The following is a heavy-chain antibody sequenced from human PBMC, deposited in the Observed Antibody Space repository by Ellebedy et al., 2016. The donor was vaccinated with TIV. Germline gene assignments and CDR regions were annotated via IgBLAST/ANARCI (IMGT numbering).Heavy chain of an antibody. D-gene: IGHD2-15*01. J-gene: IGHJ4*02. Sequence: ASSVKVSCKASLYPFPHYGVSWVRHAPGQGLEWVGWISAYNGNTKYGQKFQGRISLTTDTSMGTAYMELRSLRSDDTGVDFCARDVTADEAALLDYWGQGTRVTVSS. CDR3: ARDVTADEAALLDY. CDR2: ISAYNGNT. V-gene: IGHV1-18*04. CDR1: LYPFPHYG.